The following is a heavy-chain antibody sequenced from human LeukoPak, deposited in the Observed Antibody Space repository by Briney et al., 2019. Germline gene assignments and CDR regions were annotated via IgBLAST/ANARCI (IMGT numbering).Heavy chain of an antibody. V-gene: IGHV1-69*01. CDR1: GGTFSSYA. CDR3: ARDHDFGDAFDI. CDR2: IIPIFGTA. D-gene: IGHD3-3*01. Sequence: SVKVTCKASGGTFSSYAISWVRQAPGQGLEWMGGIIPIFGTANYAQKFQGRVTITADESTSTAYMELSSLRSDDTAVYYCARDHDFGDAFDIWGQGTMVTVSS. J-gene: IGHJ3*02.